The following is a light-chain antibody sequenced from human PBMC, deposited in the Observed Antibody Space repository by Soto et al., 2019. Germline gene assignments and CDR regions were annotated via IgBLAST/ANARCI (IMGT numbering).Light chain of an antibody. J-gene: IGKJ1*01. V-gene: IGKV1-9*01. CDR3: QQLNDYPRT. CDR2: TAS. Sequence: DIQLTQSPSFPSASVGDRVTITCRASQGISSYLAWYQQKPGKAPKLLISTASTLQSGVPSRFSGSGSGTEFTPTVSSLQPEDFATYYCQQLNDYPRTFGQGTKVEIK. CDR1: QGISSY.